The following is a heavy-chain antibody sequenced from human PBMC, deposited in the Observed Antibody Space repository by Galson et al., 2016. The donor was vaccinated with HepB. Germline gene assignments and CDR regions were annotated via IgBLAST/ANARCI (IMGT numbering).Heavy chain of an antibody. CDR3: VGGAGWLPDY. CDR1: GDSVSGTTIA. Sequence: CAISGDSVSGTTIAWNWIRHSPSRGLEWLGRTYYRSKWYYDYAGSVKSRITINPDTSRNQFSLKLSSVTAADTAVYYCVGGAGWLPDYWGQGTLVTVSS. D-gene: IGHD5-18*01. V-gene: IGHV6-1*01. J-gene: IGHJ4*02. CDR2: TYYRSKWYY.